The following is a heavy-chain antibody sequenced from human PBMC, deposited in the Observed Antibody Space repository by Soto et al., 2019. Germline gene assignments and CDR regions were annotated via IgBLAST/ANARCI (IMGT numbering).Heavy chain of an antibody. Sequence: GGSLRLSCAASGVTFSSYAMSWVRQAPGKGLEWVSAISGSGGSTYYADSVKGRFTISRDNSKNTLYLQMNSLRAEDTAVYYCVRGVRVETYYYDSSGYYPDYWGQGTLVTVSS. CDR3: VRGVRVETYYYDSSGYYPDY. D-gene: IGHD3-22*01. J-gene: IGHJ4*02. CDR2: ISGSGGST. CDR1: GVTFSSYA. V-gene: IGHV3-23*01.